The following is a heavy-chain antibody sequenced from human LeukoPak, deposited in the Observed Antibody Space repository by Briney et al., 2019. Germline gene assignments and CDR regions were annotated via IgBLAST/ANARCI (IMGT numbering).Heavy chain of an antibody. CDR1: GYSFTSYW. CDR3: ACRDLTSTWSFP. V-gene: IGHV5-51*01. CDR2: IYPGDLRV. D-gene: IGHD6-13*01. J-gene: IGHJ5*02. Sequence: GESLKISCQGFGYSFTSYWIGWVRQMPGKGMEWMGVIYPGDLRVRYNPSFQGQVTISVDKSINTGYLQWVSLRASDSAMYYCACRDLTSTWSFPWGQGTLVTVSS.